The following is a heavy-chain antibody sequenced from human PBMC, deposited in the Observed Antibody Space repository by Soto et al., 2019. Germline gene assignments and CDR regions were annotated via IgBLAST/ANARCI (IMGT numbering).Heavy chain of an antibody. CDR2: VFYSGAI. CDR1: GGPIKTGDYY. J-gene: IGHJ4*02. Sequence: SETLSLTCNVSGGPIKTGDYYWNWIRQPPGKGLEWIGYVFYSGAINYSPSLKSRAAISMDTSKNQFSLSLTSVTAADTAVYYCARAGFSYGHLLFWGQGIRVTVSS. D-gene: IGHD3-10*01. CDR3: ARAGFSYGHLLF. V-gene: IGHV4-30-4*01.